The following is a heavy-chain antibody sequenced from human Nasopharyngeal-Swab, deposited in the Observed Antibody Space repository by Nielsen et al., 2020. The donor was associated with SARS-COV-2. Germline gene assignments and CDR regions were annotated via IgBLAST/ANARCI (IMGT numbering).Heavy chain of an antibody. D-gene: IGHD3-9*01. CDR3: ARGTYYDILTGYSYFDY. J-gene: IGHJ4*02. Sequence: GGSLRLSCAASGFTFSSYWMHWVRQAPGKGLVWVSRINSDGSSTNYADSVKGRFTISRDNAKNTLYLQMNSLRAEDTAVYYCARGTYYDILTGYSYFDYWGQGTLVTVS. CDR2: INSDGSST. CDR1: GFTFSSYW. V-gene: IGHV3-74*01.